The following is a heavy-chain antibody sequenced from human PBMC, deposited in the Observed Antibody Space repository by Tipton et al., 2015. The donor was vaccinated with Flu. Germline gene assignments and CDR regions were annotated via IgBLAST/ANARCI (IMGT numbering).Heavy chain of an antibody. D-gene: IGHD1-26*01. CDR2: INHSGST. V-gene: IGHV4-34*01. CDR3: AREVGATRRDAFDI. Sequence: TLSLTCAVYGGSFSGYYWSWIRQPPGKGLEWIGEINHSGSTNYNPSLKSRVTISVDTSKNQFSLKLSSVTAADTAVYYCAREVGATRRDAFDIWGQGTMVTVSS. CDR1: GGSFSGYY. J-gene: IGHJ3*02.